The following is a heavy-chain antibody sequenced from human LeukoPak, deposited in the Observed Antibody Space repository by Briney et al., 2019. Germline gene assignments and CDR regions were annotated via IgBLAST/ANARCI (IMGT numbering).Heavy chain of an antibody. V-gene: IGHV3-15*01. J-gene: IGHJ1*01. Sequence: GGSLRLSCAASGFMFSSSWMNWVRQAPGKGLEWVGRIKSKTDGGTTDYAAPVKGRFTISRDDSKDTLYLQMNSLRTEDTAVYCTSLRGSSSQYFQYWGQGTLVTVSS. D-gene: IGHD6-13*01. CDR2: IKSKTDGGTT. CDR1: GFMFSSSW. CDR3: TSLRGSSSQYFQY.